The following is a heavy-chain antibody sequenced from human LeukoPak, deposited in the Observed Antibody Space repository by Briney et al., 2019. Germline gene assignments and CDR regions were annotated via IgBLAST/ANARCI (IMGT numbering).Heavy chain of an antibody. Sequence: GASVKVSCKASGYTFTTFAITWVRQAPGQGLEWMGWINPYNGDTNYAQKFQGRVTMTTDTSTSTAYMELTSLRSDDTAVYYCARDLKMGYSSGRHSWGTGSSNDYWGQGTLVTVSS. CDR3: ARDLKMGYSSGRHSWGTGSSNDY. J-gene: IGHJ4*02. CDR2: INPYNGDT. CDR1: GYTFTTFA. V-gene: IGHV1-18*01. D-gene: IGHD6-19*01.